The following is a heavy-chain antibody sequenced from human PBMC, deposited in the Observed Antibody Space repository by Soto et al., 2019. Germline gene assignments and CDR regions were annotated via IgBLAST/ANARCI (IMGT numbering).Heavy chain of an antibody. D-gene: IGHD6-19*01. V-gene: IGHV1-8*02. CDR2: MNPNSGRT. CDR1: GYTFTDYD. J-gene: IGHJ4*02. Sequence: QVQLVQSGAEVRKHGASVKVSCKTSGYTFTDYDINWVRQAPGQGLEWVGRMNPNSGRTDYAQKLEGRVTMTRDISISTAYMELSSLGYDDTAVYFCSTWGRNGWYTGFFWGQGTLVTVSS. CDR3: STWGRNGWYTGFF.